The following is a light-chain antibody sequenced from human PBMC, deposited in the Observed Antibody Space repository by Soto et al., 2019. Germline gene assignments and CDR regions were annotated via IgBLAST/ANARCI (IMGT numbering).Light chain of an antibody. Sequence: DIQVTQSPPTLSASVGDRVTITCRASQSISSRLAWYQQKPGKAPKFLVYDASNLESGVPSRFSGSGSGTEFTLTISSLQPDDFATYYCQQYNSYSVTFGQGTKVDIK. CDR2: DAS. J-gene: IGKJ1*01. V-gene: IGKV1-5*01. CDR1: QSISSR. CDR3: QQYNSYSVT.